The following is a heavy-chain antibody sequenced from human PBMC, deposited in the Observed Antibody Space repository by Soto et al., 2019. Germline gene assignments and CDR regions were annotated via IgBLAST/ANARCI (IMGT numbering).Heavy chain of an antibody. CDR2: IYPGDSDT. Sequence: GESLKISCKGSGYSFTSYWIGWVRQMPRKGLEWMGIIYPGDSDTRYSPSFQGQVTISADKSISTAYLQWSSLKASDTAMYYCARQRDSSGWYVSYYYYYGMDVWGQGTTVTVSS. V-gene: IGHV5-51*01. D-gene: IGHD6-19*01. J-gene: IGHJ6*02. CDR3: ARQRDSSGWYVSYYYYYGMDV. CDR1: GYSFTSYW.